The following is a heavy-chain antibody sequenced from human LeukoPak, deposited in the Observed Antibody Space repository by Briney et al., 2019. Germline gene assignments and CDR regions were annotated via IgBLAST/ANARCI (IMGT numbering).Heavy chain of an antibody. J-gene: IGHJ6*03. CDR3: ARDPHYDILTGYYYYYYYMDV. Sequence: PGGSLRLSCAASGFTSDDYAMHWVRQAPGKGLEWVSGISWNSGSIAYADSVKGRFTISRDNAKNSLYLQMNSLRAEDTAVYYCARDPHYDILTGYYYYYYYMDVWGKGTTVTVSS. CDR2: ISWNSGSI. V-gene: IGHV3-9*02. CDR1: GFTSDDYA. D-gene: IGHD3-9*01.